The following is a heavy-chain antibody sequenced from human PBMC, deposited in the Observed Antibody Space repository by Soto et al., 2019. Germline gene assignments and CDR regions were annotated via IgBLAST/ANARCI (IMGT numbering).Heavy chain of an antibody. V-gene: IGHV3-23*01. Sequence: PGGSLRLSCAASGFTVSSYAMSWVRQAPGKGLEGVSAISGSDGSTYYADSVKGRFTISRDNSKNTLYLQMNSLRAEDTAVYYCAKSVKGGSGSYLYYYYGMDVWGQGTTVTVSS. J-gene: IGHJ6*02. CDR3: AKSVKGGSGSYLYYYYGMDV. D-gene: IGHD3-10*01. CDR1: GFTVSSYA. CDR2: ISGSDGST.